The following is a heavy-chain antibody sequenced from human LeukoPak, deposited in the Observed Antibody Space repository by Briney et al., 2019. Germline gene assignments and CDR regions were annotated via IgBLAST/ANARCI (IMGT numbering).Heavy chain of an antibody. V-gene: IGHV3-7*01. D-gene: IGHD3-22*01. CDR3: ARDRYYYDSSGFPY. Sequence: TGGSLRLSXAASGFTFSSYWMSWVGQAPGKGLEWVANRKQDGSEKYYVDSVKGRFTISRDNAKNSLYLQMNSLRAEDTAVYYCARDRYYYDSSGFPYWGQGTMVTVSS. CDR2: RKQDGSEK. CDR1: GFTFSSYW. J-gene: IGHJ3*01.